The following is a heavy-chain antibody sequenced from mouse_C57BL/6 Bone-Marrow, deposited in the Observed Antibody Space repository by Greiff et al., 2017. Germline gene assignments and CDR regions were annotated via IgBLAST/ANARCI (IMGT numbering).Heavy chain of an antibody. D-gene: IGHD1-1*01. Sequence: EVQLQQSGPELVKPGASVKIPCKASGYTFTDYNMDWVKQSHGKSLEWIGDINPNNGGTIYNQKFKGKATLTVDKSSSTAYMELRSLTSEDTAVYYCARRNYYGSSPWFAYWGQGTLVTVSA. CDR1: GYTFTDYN. J-gene: IGHJ3*01. CDR3: ARRNYYGSSPWFAY. CDR2: INPNNGGT. V-gene: IGHV1-18*01.